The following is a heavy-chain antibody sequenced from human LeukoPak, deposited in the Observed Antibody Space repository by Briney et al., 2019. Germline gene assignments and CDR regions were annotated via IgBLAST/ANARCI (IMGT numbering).Heavy chain of an antibody. V-gene: IGHV4-39*07. CDR2: IYYSGST. CDR3: ARDHSAMIRGNWFDP. CDR1: GGSISSSSYY. Sequence: SETLSLTCTVSGGSISSSSYYWGWIRQPPGKGLEWIGSIYYSGSTYYNTSLKSRVTISVDTSKNQFSLRLSSVTAADTAVYYCARDHSAMIRGNWFDPWGQGTLVTVSS. D-gene: IGHD3-22*01. J-gene: IGHJ5*02.